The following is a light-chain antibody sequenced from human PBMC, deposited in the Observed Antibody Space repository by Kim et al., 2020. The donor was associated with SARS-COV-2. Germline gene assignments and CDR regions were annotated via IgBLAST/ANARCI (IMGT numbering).Light chain of an antibody. CDR3: QQYNNWPPVLT. V-gene: IGKV3-15*01. Sequence: PGERAPLSCRASQSVSSNLAWYQQKPGQAPRLLIYGASTRATGIPARFSGSGSGTEFTLTISSLQSEDFEVYYCQQYNNWPPVLTFGGGTKVDIK. CDR2: GAS. J-gene: IGKJ4*01. CDR1: QSVSSN.